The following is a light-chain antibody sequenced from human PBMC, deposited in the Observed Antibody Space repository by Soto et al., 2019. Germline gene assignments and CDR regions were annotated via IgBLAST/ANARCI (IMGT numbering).Light chain of an antibody. CDR1: QSVGSNY. CDR3: QQYGSSIQT. J-gene: IGKJ1*01. CDR2: GAS. V-gene: IGKV3-20*01. Sequence: IVLTQFPGTLSLSPGERATLACRTSQSVGSNYLAWYQQRPGQPPNLLIFGASHRAPDIPDRFSGSGSGTDFTLTISRLEPEDFAVYYCQQYGSSIQTFGQGTKVDIK.